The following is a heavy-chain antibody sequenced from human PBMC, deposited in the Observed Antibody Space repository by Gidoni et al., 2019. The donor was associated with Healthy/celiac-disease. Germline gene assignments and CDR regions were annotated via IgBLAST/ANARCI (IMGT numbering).Heavy chain of an antibody. V-gene: IGHV3-21*01. Sequence: EVQLVESGGGLVKPGGSLRLSFAASGFTFSSYSMHWVRQAPGKGLEWVSSISSSSSYIYYADSVKGRFTISRDNAKNSLYLQMNSLRAEDTAVYYCARDSYDFWSGYYTADAFDIWGQGTMVTVSS. CDR2: ISSSSSYI. J-gene: IGHJ3*02. D-gene: IGHD3-3*01. CDR1: GFTFSSYS. CDR3: ARDSYDFWSGYYTADAFDI.